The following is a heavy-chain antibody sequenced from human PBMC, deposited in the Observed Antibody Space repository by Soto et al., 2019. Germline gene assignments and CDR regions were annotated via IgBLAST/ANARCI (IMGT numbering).Heavy chain of an antibody. Sequence: SETLSLTXAVSGVTISTYYWSWIRQPPGKGLEWIGYNYHSGTTNYNPSLKSRVTISVDTSKNQFSLRLTSVTAADTATYYCAHRPSGWYLFDYWGQGTLVTVSS. CDR2: NYHSGTT. V-gene: IGHV4-59*01. J-gene: IGHJ4*02. CDR3: AHRPSGWYLFDY. D-gene: IGHD6-19*01. CDR1: GVTISTYY.